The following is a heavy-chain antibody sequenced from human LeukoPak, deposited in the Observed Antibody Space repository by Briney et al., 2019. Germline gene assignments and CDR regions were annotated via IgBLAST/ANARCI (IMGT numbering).Heavy chain of an antibody. CDR3: AKKTIVGATVDAFDI. CDR2: INSDGSST. J-gene: IGHJ3*02. V-gene: IGHV3-74*01. D-gene: IGHD1-26*01. CDR1: GFTFSSCW. Sequence: GGSLRLSCAASGFTFSSCWMHWVRQAPGKGLVWVSRINSDGSSTSYADSVKGRFTISRDNAKNTLYLQMNSLRAEDTAVYYCAKKTIVGATVDAFDIWGQGTMVTVSS.